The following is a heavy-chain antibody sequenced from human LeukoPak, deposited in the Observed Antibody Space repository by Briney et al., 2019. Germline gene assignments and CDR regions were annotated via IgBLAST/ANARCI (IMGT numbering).Heavy chain of an antibody. J-gene: IGHJ4*02. CDR1: GGTFSSYA. D-gene: IGHD6-13*01. CDR3: ARDRSPIAAAGWGGTWFH. Sequence: GASVKVSCKASGGTFSSYAISWVRQAPGQGLEWMGGIIPIFGTANYAQKFQGRVTITADKSTSTAYMELSSLRSEDTAVYYCARDRSPIAAAGWGGTWFHWGQGTLVTVSS. V-gene: IGHV1-69*06. CDR2: IIPIFGTA.